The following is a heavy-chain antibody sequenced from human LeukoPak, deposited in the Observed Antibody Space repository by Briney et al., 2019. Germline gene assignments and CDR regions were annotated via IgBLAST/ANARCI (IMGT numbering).Heavy chain of an antibody. D-gene: IGHD5-18*01. V-gene: IGHV3-30*18. CDR3: AKHREGRGYNYGTFFDS. J-gene: IGHJ4*02. CDR1: GFTFGSYG. CDR2: ISYDGSEI. Sequence: GGSLRLSCAASGFTFGSYGFHWVRQAPGKGLEWVASISYDGSEIYYAESVKGRFTISRDNSKNTLYVQMNSLRAEDTAVYSCAKHREGRGYNYGTFFDSWGQGTRVTVSS.